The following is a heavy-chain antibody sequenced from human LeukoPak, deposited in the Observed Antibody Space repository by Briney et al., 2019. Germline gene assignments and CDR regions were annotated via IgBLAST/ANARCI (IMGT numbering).Heavy chain of an antibody. D-gene: IGHD6-13*01. V-gene: IGHV3-23*01. J-gene: IGHJ4*02. Sequence: PGGSLRLSCEASGFTFSSYYMNCVRQAPGKGLEWVSAISESGETTFFADSVKGRFTVSRDNSRNTLFLQMNNLRADDTAVYYCATYRQQSNFDYWAREPWSPSPQ. CDR1: GFTFSSYY. CDR2: ISESGETT. CDR3: ATYRQQSNFDY.